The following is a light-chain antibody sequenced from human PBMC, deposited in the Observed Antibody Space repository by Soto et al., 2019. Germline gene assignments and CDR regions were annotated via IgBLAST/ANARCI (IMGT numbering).Light chain of an antibody. CDR3: HQYGTLYT. CDR1: QSVSSSY. CDR2: GAS. J-gene: IGKJ2*01. V-gene: IGKV3-20*01. Sequence: EIVLTQSPGTLSLSPGERATLSCRASQSVSSSYLAWYQQKPGQAPRLLIYGASSRATGIPDRFSGSGSGTDFTLTISRLEPEEFAVYYCHQYGTLYTFGQGTKLEIK.